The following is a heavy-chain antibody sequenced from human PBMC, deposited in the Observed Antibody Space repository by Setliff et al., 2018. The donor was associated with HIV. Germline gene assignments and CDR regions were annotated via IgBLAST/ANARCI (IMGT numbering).Heavy chain of an antibody. Sequence: LSLTCTVSGASISSHYWTWIRQPPGKGLEWIGSIYSSGSTNYNPSLKSRLTISLDTSENQLSLKFNSVTAADAAVYFCAREIGITKSPYWYFDLWGRGTLVTVSS. D-gene: IGHD2-21*01. CDR3: AREIGITKSPYWYFDL. CDR2: IYSSGST. V-gene: IGHV4-59*11. J-gene: IGHJ2*01. CDR1: GASISSHY.